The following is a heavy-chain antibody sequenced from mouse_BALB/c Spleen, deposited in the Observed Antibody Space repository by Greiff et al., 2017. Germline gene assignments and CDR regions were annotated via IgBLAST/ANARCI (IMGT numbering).Heavy chain of an antibody. CDR2: ISSGGSYT. J-gene: IGHJ1*01. V-gene: IGHV5-9-4*01. Sequence: EVQGVESGGGLVKPGGSQKLSCAASGFTFSSYAMSWVRQSPEKRLEWVAEISSGGSYTYYPDTVTGRFTISRDNAKNTLYLEMSSLRSEDTAMYYCARQYGNSYWYFDVWGAGTTVTVSS. D-gene: IGHD2-10*02. CDR3: ARQYGNSYWYFDV. CDR1: GFTFSSYA.